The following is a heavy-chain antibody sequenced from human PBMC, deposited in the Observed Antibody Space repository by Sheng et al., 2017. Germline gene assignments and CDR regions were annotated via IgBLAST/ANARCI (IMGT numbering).Heavy chain of an antibody. CDR3: ARAHMAVAGFDH. CDR1: GYTFTGYF. D-gene: IGHD6-19*01. J-gene: IGHJ4*02. Sequence: QVQMVQSGAEVRKPGASVTVSCKASGYTFTGYFIHWVRQAPGHGLEWMGWIKPDTGDTYYPQKFQGRVTMTRDTSITTAYMDVSSLTSDDTAVYFCARAHMAVAGFDHWGQGTLV. V-gene: IGHV1-2*02. CDR2: IKPDTGDT.